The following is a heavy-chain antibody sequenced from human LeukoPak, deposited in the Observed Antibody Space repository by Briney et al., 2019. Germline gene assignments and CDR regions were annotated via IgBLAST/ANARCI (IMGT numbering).Heavy chain of an antibody. CDR2: TYQRSKWYS. D-gene: IGHD1-26*01. CDR3: ARSGTYRFDS. Sequence: SQTLSLTCAISGDSVSSDSAAWNWIRQSPSRGLEWLGRTYQRSKWYSDYAVSVISRITIKPDTSKNQFSLHLNSVTPEDTAVHYCARSGTYRFDSWGQGTLVTVSS. CDR1: GDSVSSDSAA. V-gene: IGHV6-1*01. J-gene: IGHJ4*02.